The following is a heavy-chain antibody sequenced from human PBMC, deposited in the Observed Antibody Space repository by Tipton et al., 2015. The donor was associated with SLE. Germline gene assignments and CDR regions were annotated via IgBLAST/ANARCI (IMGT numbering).Heavy chain of an antibody. J-gene: IGHJ3*02. V-gene: IGHV4-61*09. CDR2: IYTSGST. CDR1: GGSISSGDYY. CDR3: ARDAFDI. Sequence: TLSLTCTVSGGSISSGDYYWSWIRQPAGKGLEWIGYIYTSGSTNYNPSLKSRVTISVDTSKNQFSLKLSSVTAADTAVYYCARDAFDIWGQGTMVTVSS.